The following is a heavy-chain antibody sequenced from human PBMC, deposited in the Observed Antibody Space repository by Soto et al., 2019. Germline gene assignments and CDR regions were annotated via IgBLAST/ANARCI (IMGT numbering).Heavy chain of an antibody. J-gene: IGHJ4*02. V-gene: IGHV1-69*06. D-gene: IGHD1-26*01. CDR2: IIPIFGTA. Sequence: QVQLVQSGAEVKKPGSSVKVSCKASGGTFSSYAISWVRQAPGQGLEWMGGIIPIFGTANYAQKFQGRVRITADKSTSTAYMEQSSLRAEDTAVYYCARDRQRLGGIDYWGQGTLVTVCS. CDR3: ARDRQRLGGIDY. CDR1: GGTFSSYA.